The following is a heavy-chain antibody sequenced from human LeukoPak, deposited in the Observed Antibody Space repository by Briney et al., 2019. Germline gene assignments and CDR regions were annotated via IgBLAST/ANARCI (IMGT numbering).Heavy chain of an antibody. Sequence: PSETLSLTCAVSGYSISSGYYWGWIRQPPGKGLEWIGSICHSGSTYYNPSLKSRVTISVDTSKNQFSLKLSSVTAADTAVYYCARRAQNTAMVLVFDYWGQGTLVTVSS. CDR2: ICHSGST. D-gene: IGHD5-18*01. V-gene: IGHV4-38-2*01. J-gene: IGHJ4*02. CDR1: GYSISSGYY. CDR3: ARRAQNTAMVLVFDY.